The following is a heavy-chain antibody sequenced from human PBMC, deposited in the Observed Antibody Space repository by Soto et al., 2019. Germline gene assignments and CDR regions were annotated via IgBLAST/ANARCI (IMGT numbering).Heavy chain of an antibody. CDR3: ARGRIVASIHDAFEI. CDR2: ISAYNGKR. CDR1: GYAFTSYG. J-gene: IGHJ3*02. V-gene: IGHV1-18*01. Sequence: QGQLLQSGAEVKKPGASVRVSCRASGYAFTSYGISWVRQAPGQGLEWVSWISAYNGKRDTAQKVQGRVTMTLDTSTHTAHMELGDLTSADTAVYYCARGRIVASIHDAFEIWGQGTMFAVSS. D-gene: IGHD2-21*01.